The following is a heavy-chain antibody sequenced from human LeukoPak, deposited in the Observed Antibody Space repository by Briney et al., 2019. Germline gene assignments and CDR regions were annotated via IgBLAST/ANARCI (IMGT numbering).Heavy chain of an antibody. CDR3: ASLRDYSSAFDI. Sequence: SETLSLTCTVCGGSISSYYWSWIRQPPGKGLEWIGYIYYSGSTNYNPSLKCRVTISVDTSKNQFSLKLSSVTAADTAVYYCASLRDYSSAFDIWGQGTMVTVSS. J-gene: IGHJ3*02. V-gene: IGHV4-59*01. D-gene: IGHD2-21*01. CDR2: IYYSGST. CDR1: GGSISSYY.